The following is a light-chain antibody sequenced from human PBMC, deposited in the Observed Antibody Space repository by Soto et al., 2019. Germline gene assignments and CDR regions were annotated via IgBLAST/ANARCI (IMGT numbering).Light chain of an antibody. CDR1: SSDVGAYKY. J-gene: IGLJ1*01. CDR3: SSYAGSNNYV. CDR2: EVS. Sequence: QSALTQPASVSGSPGQSITISCTGTSSDVGAYKYVSWYQQHPGKAPKVMIYEVSKRPSGVPDRFSGSKSGNTASLTVSGLQAEDEADYYCSSYAGSNNYVFGTGTKLTVL. V-gene: IGLV2-8*01.